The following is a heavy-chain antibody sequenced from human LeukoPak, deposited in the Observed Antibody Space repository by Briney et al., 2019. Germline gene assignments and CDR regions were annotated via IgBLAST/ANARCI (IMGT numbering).Heavy chain of an antibody. CDR3: AREFGYSSGWHSYYYGMDV. CDR1: GGSISSYY. CDR2: IYYSGST. J-gene: IGHJ6*02. Sequence: SETLSLTCTVSGGSISSYYWSWIRQPPGKGLEWIGYIYYSGSTNYNPSLKSRVTISVDTSKNQFSLKLSSVTAADTAVYYCAREFGYSSGWHSYYYGMDVWGQGITVTVSS. D-gene: IGHD6-19*01. V-gene: IGHV4-59*01.